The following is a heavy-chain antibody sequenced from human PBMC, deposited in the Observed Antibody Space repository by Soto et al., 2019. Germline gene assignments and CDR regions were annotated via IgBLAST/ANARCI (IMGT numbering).Heavy chain of an antibody. CDR3: ARDRSSTYYYYGMDL. CDR2: ISYGGSNQ. V-gene: IGHV3-30-3*01. Sequence: GSLRLSCEASGFSFNRHGIHWVRQAPGKGLEWLAVISYGGSNQDYADSVKGRFSISRDNSKNTVYLQMNSLRAEDTAVYYCARDRSSTYYYYGMDLWGQGTAVTVSS. D-gene: IGHD6-19*01. J-gene: IGHJ6*02. CDR1: GFSFNRHG.